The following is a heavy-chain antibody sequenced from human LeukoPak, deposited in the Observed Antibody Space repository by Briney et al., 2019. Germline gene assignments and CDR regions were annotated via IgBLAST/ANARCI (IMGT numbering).Heavy chain of an antibody. D-gene: IGHD6-6*01. CDR2: TYYRSKWYN. CDR3: ARDGTGVAARLNANWFDP. J-gene: IGHJ5*02. CDR1: GGSVSSNSAA. Sequence: SQTLSLTCAISGGSVSSNSAAWNWIRQSPSRGLEWLGRTYYRSKWYNDYAVSVKSRITINPDTSKNQFSLQLNSVTPEDTAVYYCARDGTGVAARLNANWFDPWGQGTLVTVSS. V-gene: IGHV6-1*01.